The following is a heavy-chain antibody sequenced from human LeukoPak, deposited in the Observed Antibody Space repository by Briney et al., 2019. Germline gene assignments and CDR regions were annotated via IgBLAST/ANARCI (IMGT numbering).Heavy chain of an antibody. D-gene: IGHD5-12*01. CDR2: IIPIFGTA. Sequence: SVKVSCKASGGTFSSYAISWVRQAPGQGLEWMGGIIPIFGTANYAQKFQGRVTITTDESTSTAYMELSSLRSEDTAVYYCARDSRLISGYSGYDLSSWGQGTLVTVSS. J-gene: IGHJ5*02. CDR1: GGTFSSYA. CDR3: ARDSRLISGYSGYDLSS. V-gene: IGHV1-69*05.